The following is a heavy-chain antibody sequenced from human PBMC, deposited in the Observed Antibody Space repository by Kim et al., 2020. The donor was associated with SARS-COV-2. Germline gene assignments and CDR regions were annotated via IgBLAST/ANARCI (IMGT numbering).Heavy chain of an antibody. CDR1: GFTFSSYA. D-gene: IGHD2-2*01. V-gene: IGHV3-30*04. J-gene: IGHJ3*02. CDR2: ISYDGSNK. Sequence: GGSLRLSCAASGFTFSSYAMHWVRQAPGKGLEWVAVISYDGSNKYYADSVTGRFTISRDNSKTTLYLQMNILRAEDTAVFYCAREWAYCSSTICYSPID. CDR3: AREWAYCSSTICYSPID.